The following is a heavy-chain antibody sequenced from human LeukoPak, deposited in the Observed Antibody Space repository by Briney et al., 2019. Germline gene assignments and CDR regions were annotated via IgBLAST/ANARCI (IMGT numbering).Heavy chain of an antibody. D-gene: IGHD2-2*01. J-gene: IGHJ4*02. V-gene: IGHV3-23*01. Sequence: GGSLRLSCAASGFPFSNYAMSWLGQAPGKGLEGVSAISNSGDYTYYADSVKGRFTISRDNSKKTLYLQMNTLRAEDTAVYYCAKQDIAVVPASFFFKAEFDFWGQGALVIVSS. CDR1: GFPFSNYA. CDR2: ISNSGDYT. CDR3: AKQDIAVVPASFFFKAEFDF.